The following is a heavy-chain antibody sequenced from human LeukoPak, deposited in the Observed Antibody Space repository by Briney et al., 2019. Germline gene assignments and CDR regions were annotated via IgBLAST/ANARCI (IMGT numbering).Heavy chain of an antibody. V-gene: IGHV3-30-3*01. J-gene: IGHJ4*02. CDR2: ISYDGSNK. D-gene: IGHD4-11*01. CDR1: GSTFSSYA. Sequence: GGSLRLSCAASGSTFSSYAMHWVRQAPGKGLEWVAVISYDGSNKYYADSVKSRFTISRDNSKNTLYLQMNSLRAEDTAVYYCASAVTSWTYSPPDYWGQGTLVTVSS. CDR3: ASAVTSWTYSPPDY.